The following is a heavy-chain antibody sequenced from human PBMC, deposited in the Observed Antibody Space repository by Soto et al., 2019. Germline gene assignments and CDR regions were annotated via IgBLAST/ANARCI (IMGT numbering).Heavy chain of an antibody. Sequence: ASVKVSCKVSGYTLTELSMHWVRQAPGKGLERMGGFDPEDGETIYAQKFQGRVTMTEDTSTDTAYMEQSSLRSEDTAVYYCATDLYGSGRYYKIVGVYYFDYWGQGTLVTVSS. D-gene: IGHD3-10*01. J-gene: IGHJ4*02. CDR1: GYTLTELS. CDR3: ATDLYGSGRYYKIVGVYYFDY. CDR2: FDPEDGET. V-gene: IGHV1-24*01.